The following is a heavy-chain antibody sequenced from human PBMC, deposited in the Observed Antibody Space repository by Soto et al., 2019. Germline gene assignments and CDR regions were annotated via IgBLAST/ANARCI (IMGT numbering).Heavy chain of an antibody. CDR2: IYYSGST. CDR1: GGSISSYY. Sequence: PSETLSLTYTVSGGSISSYYWSWIRQPPGKGLEWIGYIYYSGSTNYNPSLKSRVTISVDTSKNQFSLKLSSVTAADTAVYYCARVAFPRPRTGWFDPWVQGTLVTVAS. CDR3: ARVAFPRPRTGWFDP. D-gene: IGHD3-10*01. J-gene: IGHJ5*02. V-gene: IGHV4-59*01.